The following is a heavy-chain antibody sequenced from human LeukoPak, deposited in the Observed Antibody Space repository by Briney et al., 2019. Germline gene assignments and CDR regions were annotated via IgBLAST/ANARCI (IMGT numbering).Heavy chain of an antibody. Sequence: SETLSLTCTVSGGSISSSSYYWGWIRQPPGKGLEWIGSIYYSGSTYYNPSLKSRVTISVDTSKNQFSLKLSSVTAADTAVYYCARDLVVAATDAFDIWGQGTMVTVSS. CDR3: ARDLVVAATDAFDI. D-gene: IGHD2-15*01. CDR2: IYYSGST. V-gene: IGHV4-39*07. J-gene: IGHJ3*02. CDR1: GGSISSSSYY.